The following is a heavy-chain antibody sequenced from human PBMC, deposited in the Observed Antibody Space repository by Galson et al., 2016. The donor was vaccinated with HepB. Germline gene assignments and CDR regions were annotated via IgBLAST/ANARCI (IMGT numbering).Heavy chain of an antibody. CDR1: GATSGFTFSSSG. CDR3: ARLSGFLDNRSYGMDV. D-gene: IGHD3/OR15-3a*01. V-gene: IGHV3-23*01. Sequence: SLRLSCAASGATSGFTFSSSGMRWVRQAPGKGLNWVSSITSSGSGTYYADSVKGRFTISRDNSKNTLYLQMNSLRAEDTALYYCARLSGFLDNRSYGMDVWGRGTAVTVSS. J-gene: IGHJ6*02. CDR2: ITSSGSGT.